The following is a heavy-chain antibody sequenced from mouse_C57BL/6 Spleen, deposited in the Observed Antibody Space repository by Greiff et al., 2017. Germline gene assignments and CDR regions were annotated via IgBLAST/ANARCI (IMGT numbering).Heavy chain of an antibody. CDR3: ARMGLITTSMDY. CDR2: INPNNGGT. V-gene: IGHV1-18*01. CDR1: GYTFTDYN. J-gene: IGHJ4*01. Sequence: VHVKQSGPELVKPGASVKIPCKASGYTFTDYNMDWVKQSHGKSLEWIGDINPNNGGTIYNQKFKGKATLTVDKSSSTAYMELRSLTSEDTAVYYCARMGLITTSMDYWGQGTSVTVSS. D-gene: IGHD1-1*01.